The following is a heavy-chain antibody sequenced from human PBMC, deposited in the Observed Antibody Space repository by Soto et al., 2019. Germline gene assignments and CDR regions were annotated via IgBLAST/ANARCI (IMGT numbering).Heavy chain of an antibody. D-gene: IGHD3-3*01. J-gene: IGHJ6*03. CDR2: VTGSGGGT. Sequence: EVQLLESGGGLVQPGGSLRLSCGGSGFRFSNYAMSWVRQAPGKGLEWVSGVTGSGGGTHYADSVKGRFTISRDNSKNTLYLQINSLRVEDTAVYYCAKSGTFWTGFDYYYYYMDVWGKGTTVTVSS. CDR3: AKSGTFWTGFDYYYYYMDV. CDR1: GFRFSNYA. V-gene: IGHV3-23*01.